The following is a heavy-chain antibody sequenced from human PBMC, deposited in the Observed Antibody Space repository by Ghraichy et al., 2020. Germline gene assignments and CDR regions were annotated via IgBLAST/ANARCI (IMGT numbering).Heavy chain of an antibody. Sequence: SQTLSLTCGISGDSVSSSSAAWSWIRQSPSRGLEWLGRTYYRSKWYNDYAVSVKSRITISPATSKNQFSLQLNSVTPEDTAVYYCTRGRDGYINYWGQGTLVTVSS. CDR1: GDSVSSSSAA. CDR2: TYYRSKWYN. J-gene: IGHJ4*02. CDR3: TRGRDGYINY. D-gene: IGHD5-24*01. V-gene: IGHV6-1*01.